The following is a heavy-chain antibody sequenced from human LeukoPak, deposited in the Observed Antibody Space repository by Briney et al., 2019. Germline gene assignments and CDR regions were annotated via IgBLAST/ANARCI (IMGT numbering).Heavy chain of an antibody. CDR2: ISSSSDYI. CDR3: ARSLLDFGVVIEYYYYMDV. D-gene: IGHD3-3*01. Sequence: GGSLRLSCVASGFTFSSYGMNWGRQAPGKGLEWVSSISSSSDYIHYADSVKGRFTISRDNAKNSLYLQMNSLRAEDTAVYYCARSLLDFGVVIEYYYYMDVWGKGTTVTVSS. J-gene: IGHJ6*03. V-gene: IGHV3-21*01. CDR1: GFTFSSYG.